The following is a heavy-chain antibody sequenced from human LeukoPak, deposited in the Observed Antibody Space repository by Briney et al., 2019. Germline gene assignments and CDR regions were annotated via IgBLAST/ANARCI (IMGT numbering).Heavy chain of an antibody. D-gene: IGHD6-19*01. Sequence: GGSLRLSCAASGFTFSSYSMNWVRQAPGKGLEWVSSISSSSSYIYYADSVKGRFTIPRDNAKNSLYLQMNSLRAEDTAVYYCARSIAGAAGIGYWGQGTLVTVSS. CDR3: ARSIAGAAGIGY. CDR2: ISSSSSYI. J-gene: IGHJ4*02. CDR1: GFTFSSYS. V-gene: IGHV3-21*01.